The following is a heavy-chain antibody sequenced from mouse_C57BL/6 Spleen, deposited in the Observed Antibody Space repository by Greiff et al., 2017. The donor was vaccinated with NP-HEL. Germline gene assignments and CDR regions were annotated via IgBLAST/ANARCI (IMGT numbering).Heavy chain of an antibody. Sequence: VQLQQPGAELVMPGASVKLSCKASGYTFTSYWMHWVKQRPGQGLEWIGEIDPSDSYTNYNQKFKGKSTLTVDKSSSTAYMQLSSLTSEDSAVYYCARSIQEGWFAYWGQGTLVTVSA. J-gene: IGHJ3*01. V-gene: IGHV1-69*01. CDR2: IDPSDSYT. D-gene: IGHD2-10*02. CDR3: ARSIQEGWFAY. CDR1: GYTFTSYW.